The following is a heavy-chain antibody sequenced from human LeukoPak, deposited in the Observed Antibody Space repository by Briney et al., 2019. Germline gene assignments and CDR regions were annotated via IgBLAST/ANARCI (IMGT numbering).Heavy chain of an antibody. CDR1: GFTFSSYA. J-gene: IGHJ6*02. CDR2: ISGSGGST. V-gene: IGHV3-23*01. D-gene: IGHD5-18*01. CDR3: APFVDTGFYYYYGMDV. Sequence: QAGGSLRLSCAASGFTFSSYAMSWVRQAPGKGLEWVSAISGSGGSTYYADSVKGRFTISRDNSKNTLYLQMNSLRAEDTAVYYCAPFVDTGFYYYYGMDVWGQGTTVTVSS.